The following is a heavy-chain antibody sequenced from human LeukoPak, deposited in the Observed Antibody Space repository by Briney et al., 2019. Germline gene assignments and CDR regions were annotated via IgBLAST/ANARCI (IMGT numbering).Heavy chain of an antibody. Sequence: GGSLRLSCAASGFTFSSYAMPWVRQAPGKGLEWVAVISYDGSNKYYADSVKGRFTISRDNSKNTLDLQMNSLRDEDTAVYYCAREAAAAVYVDYWGQGTLVTVSS. J-gene: IGHJ4*02. D-gene: IGHD6-13*01. CDR3: AREAAAAVYVDY. V-gene: IGHV3-30-3*01. CDR1: GFTFSSYA. CDR2: ISYDGSNK.